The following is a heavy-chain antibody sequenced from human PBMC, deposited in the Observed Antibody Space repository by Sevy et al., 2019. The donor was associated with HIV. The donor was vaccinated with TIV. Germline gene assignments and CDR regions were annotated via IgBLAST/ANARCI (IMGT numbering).Heavy chain of an antibody. CDR3: ARDDQDSWSGYYKVQYQYIMDV. J-gene: IGHJ6*02. CDR2: IYSSGTA. D-gene: IGHD3-3*01. Sequence: SETLSLTCTVSGGSINNYWWGWIRQPAGKGLEWIGRIYSSGTADYNPSLKSRVTMSVDTARNQFSLKMRSVTAADTAVYFCARDDQDSWSGYYKVQYQYIMDVWGQGTTVTVSS. CDR1: GGSINNYW. V-gene: IGHV4-4*07.